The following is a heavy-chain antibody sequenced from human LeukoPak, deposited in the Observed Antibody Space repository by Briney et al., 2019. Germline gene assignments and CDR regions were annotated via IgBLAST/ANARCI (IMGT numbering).Heavy chain of an antibody. D-gene: IGHD3-10*01. CDR1: GGSFSGYY. CDR3: ARGHTRITMIRGSKSAYYFDY. J-gene: IGHJ4*02. V-gene: IGHV4-34*01. Sequence: SETLSLTCAVYGGSFSGYYWSWIRQPPGKGLEWIGEINQSGSTNHNSSLKSRVTISVDTSKNQFSLKLNSATAADTAVYYCARGHTRITMIRGSKSAYYFDYWGQGTLVTVSS. CDR2: INQSGST.